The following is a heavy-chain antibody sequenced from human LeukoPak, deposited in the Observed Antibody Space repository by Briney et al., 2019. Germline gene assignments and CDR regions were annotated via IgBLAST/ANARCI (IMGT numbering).Heavy chain of an antibody. D-gene: IGHD3-10*01. CDR1: GYSFTNYW. CDR2: IYPGDSDT. J-gene: IGHJ4*02. CDR3: ARLPIFYYGSGSYPHYFDY. V-gene: IGHV5-51*01. Sequence: GESLKISCQGSGYSFTNYWIGWVRQMPGKGLEWMGTIYPGDSDTRYSPSFQGQVTISADKSISTAYLQWSSLKASDTAMYYCARLPIFYYGSGSYPHYFDYWGQGTLVTVSS.